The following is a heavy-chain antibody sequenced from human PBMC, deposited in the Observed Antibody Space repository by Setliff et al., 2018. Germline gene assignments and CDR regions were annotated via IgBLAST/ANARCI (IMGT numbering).Heavy chain of an antibody. D-gene: IGHD2-21*02. Sequence: PGGSLRLSCAASGFSFRDSWMSWVRQAPGKGLEWVANINHDGTEKYYVDSVKGRFTISRDNAKNSLYLQMNSLRAEDTAVYYCVRGGEGRDDSNSGSWGQGTLVTVSS. CDR3: VRGGEGRDDSNSGS. V-gene: IGHV3-7*01. J-gene: IGHJ5*02. CDR2: INHDGTEK. CDR1: GFSFRDSW.